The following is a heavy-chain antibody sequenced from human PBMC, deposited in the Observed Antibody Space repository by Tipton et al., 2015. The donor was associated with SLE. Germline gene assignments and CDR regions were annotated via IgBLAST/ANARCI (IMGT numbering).Heavy chain of an antibody. V-gene: IGHV7-4-1*02. CDR2: INTSTGKP. Sequence: QLVQSGSDLKEPGASVKISCKASGYSITSYGMNWVRQAPGQGLEWMGWINTSTGKPTYAQGFTGRFVFSLDMTANTAYLEISSLESADTAVFYCARDVWHGGGSFNYWGQGTLITVSS. D-gene: IGHD4-23*01. J-gene: IGHJ4*02. CDR1: GYSITSYG. CDR3: ARDVWHGGGSFNY.